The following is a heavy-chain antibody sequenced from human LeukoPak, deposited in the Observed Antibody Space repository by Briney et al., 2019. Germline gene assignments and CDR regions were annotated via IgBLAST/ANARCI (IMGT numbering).Heavy chain of an antibody. CDR3: AKMVRGYSYGEGYFDY. V-gene: IGHV3-30*18. CDR1: GFTFCSYG. J-gene: IGHJ4*02. D-gene: IGHD5-18*01. CDR2: ISYDGSNK. Sequence: PGGSLRLSCAASGFTFCSYGMHWVRQAPGKGLEWVAVISYDGSNKYYADSVKGRFTISRDNSKNTLYLQMNSLRAEDTSVYYCAKMVRGYSYGEGYFDYWGQGTLVTVSS.